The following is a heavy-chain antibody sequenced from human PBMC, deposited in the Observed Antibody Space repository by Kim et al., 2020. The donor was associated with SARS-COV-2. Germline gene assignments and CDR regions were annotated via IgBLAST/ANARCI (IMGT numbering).Heavy chain of an antibody. CDR2: INHSGTT. Sequence: SETLSLTCAVYGGSFRGHYWNWIRQPPGMGLEWIGEINHSGTTNYNPSLKSRVTLSVDTSKNQFSLKLTSVTVADSATYYCARRAAGIDWWGHGTPVTVSS. V-gene: IGHV4-34*01. CDR1: GGSFRGHY. CDR3: ARRAAGIDW. J-gene: IGHJ4*01. D-gene: IGHD6-13*01.